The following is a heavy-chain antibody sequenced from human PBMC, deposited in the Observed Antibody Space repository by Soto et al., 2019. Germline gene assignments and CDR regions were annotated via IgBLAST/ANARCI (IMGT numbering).Heavy chain of an antibody. J-gene: IGHJ6*02. D-gene: IGHD3-3*01. V-gene: IGHV3-21*01. Sequence: VGSLRLSCAASGFTFSSYSMNWVRQAPGKGLEWVSSISSSSSYIYYADSVKGRFTISRDNAKNSLYLQMNSLRAEDTAVYYCARDSEFGVVINYYYYYGMDVWGQGTTVTVSS. CDR3: ARDSEFGVVINYYYYYGMDV. CDR1: GFTFSSYS. CDR2: ISSSSSYI.